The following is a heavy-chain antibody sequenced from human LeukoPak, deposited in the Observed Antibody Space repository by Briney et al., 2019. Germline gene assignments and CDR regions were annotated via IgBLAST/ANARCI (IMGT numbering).Heavy chain of an antibody. CDR2: INHSGST. J-gene: IGHJ5*02. CDR3: ARGPSTYYDILTGYIPP. Sequence: PSETLSLTCAVYGGSFSGYYWSWIRQPPGKGLEWIGEINHSGSTNYNPSPKSRVTISVDTSKNQFSLKLSSVTAADTAVYYCARGPSTYYDILTGYIPPWGQGTLVTVSS. V-gene: IGHV4-34*01. CDR1: GGSFSGYY. D-gene: IGHD3-9*01.